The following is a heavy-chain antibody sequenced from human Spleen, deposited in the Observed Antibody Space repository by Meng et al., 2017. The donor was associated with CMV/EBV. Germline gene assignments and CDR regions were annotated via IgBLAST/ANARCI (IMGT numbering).Heavy chain of an antibody. V-gene: IGHV3-23*01. Sequence: GESLKISCAASGFTFSSYAMSWVRRAPGKGLEWVSAISGSGGSTYYADSVKGRFTISRDNSKNTLYLQMNSLRAEDTAVYYCARLLRSDYYGMDVWGQGTTVTVSS. CDR1: GFTFSSYA. J-gene: IGHJ6*02. CDR3: ARLLRSDYYGMDV. D-gene: IGHD4-17*01. CDR2: ISGSGGST.